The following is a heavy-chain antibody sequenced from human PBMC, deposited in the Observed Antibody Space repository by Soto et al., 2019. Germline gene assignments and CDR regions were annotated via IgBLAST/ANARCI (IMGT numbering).Heavy chain of an antibody. J-gene: IGHJ4*02. CDR2: IWSDGSKK. Sequence: PGGSLRLSCAASGFIFNSYGMHWVRQAPGKGLEWVAVIWSDGSKKYYADSVKGRFTISRDSSENTLYLQMNSLRAEDTAVYFCVRDYFGSGSFLSDYWGQGTLVTSPQ. V-gene: IGHV3-33*01. CDR1: GFIFNSYG. CDR3: VRDYFGSGSFLSDY. D-gene: IGHD3-10*01.